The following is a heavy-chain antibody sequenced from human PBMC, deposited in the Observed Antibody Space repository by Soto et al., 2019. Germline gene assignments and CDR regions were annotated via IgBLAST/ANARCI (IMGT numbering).Heavy chain of an antibody. Sequence: PSETLSLTCGVSGDSISSGGSSWTWIRQPPGKGLEWIGYIYDRATTYYNPSLKSRVTISVDRSKNEFSLRLTSVTAADTAMYYCVRATYGEWTRFDSWGQGILVTVSS. CDR3: VRATYGEWTRFDS. J-gene: IGHJ4*02. CDR2: IYDRATT. V-gene: IGHV4-30-2*01. D-gene: IGHD2-8*01. CDR1: GDSISSGGSS.